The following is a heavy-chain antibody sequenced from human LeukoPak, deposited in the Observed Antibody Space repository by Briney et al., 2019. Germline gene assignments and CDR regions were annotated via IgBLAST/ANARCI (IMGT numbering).Heavy chain of an antibody. V-gene: IGHV3-73*01. CDR1: GFTFSGSA. D-gene: IGHD3-22*01. Sequence: GGSLRLSCAASGFTFSGSAMHWVRQASGKGLEWVGRIRSKANSYATAYAASVKGRFTISRDDSKNTAYLQMNSLKTEDTAVYYCTLHAYDSSGYYYVSGFDPWGQGTLVTVSS. CDR2: IRSKANSYAT. CDR3: TLHAYDSSGYYYVSGFDP. J-gene: IGHJ5*02.